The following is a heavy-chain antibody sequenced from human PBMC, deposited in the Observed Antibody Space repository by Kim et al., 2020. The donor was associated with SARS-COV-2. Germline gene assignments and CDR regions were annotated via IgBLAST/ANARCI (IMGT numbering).Heavy chain of an antibody. CDR3: ARCYSSSWYGPDYYYGMDV. Sequence: SETLSLTCTVSGGSISSSSYYWGWIRQPPGKGLEWIGSIYYSGSNYYNPSLKSRVTISVDTSKNQFSLKLSSVTAADTAVYYCARCYSSSWYGPDYYYGMDVWGQGTTVTVSS. CDR1: GGSISSSSYY. D-gene: IGHD6-13*01. V-gene: IGHV4-39*07. CDR2: IYYSGSN. J-gene: IGHJ6*02.